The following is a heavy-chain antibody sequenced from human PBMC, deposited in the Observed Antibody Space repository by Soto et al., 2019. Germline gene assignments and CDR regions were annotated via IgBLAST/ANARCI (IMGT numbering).Heavy chain of an antibody. CDR1: GYTFTSYD. CDR2: MNPNSGNT. D-gene: IGHD6-13*01. J-gene: IGHJ6*03. CDR3: ARGGGEQQHHFYMDV. V-gene: IGHV1-8*01. Sequence: GASGKVSCKASGYTFTSYDINWVRQATGQGLEWMGWMNPNSGNTGYAQKFQGRVTMTRNTSISTAYMELSSLRSEDTAVYYCARGGGEQQHHFYMDVWGKGTTVTVSS.